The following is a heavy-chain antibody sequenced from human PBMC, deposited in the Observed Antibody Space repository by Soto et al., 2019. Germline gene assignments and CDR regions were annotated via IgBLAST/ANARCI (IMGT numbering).Heavy chain of an antibody. V-gene: IGHV4-34*08. CDR1: GGTVNGYY. Sequence: SENLCLTGAAYGGTVNGYYWNWIRQTPGKGLEKIGEINHTGGTHYNPSLKSRVTISVDTSRNQFYLWLSSLPASATPIYYCATRIAVFGLLITPFDAWGQRTRVIVS. CDR2: INHTGGT. CDR3: ATRIAVFGLLITPFDA. J-gene: IGHJ5*02. D-gene: IGHD3-3*01.